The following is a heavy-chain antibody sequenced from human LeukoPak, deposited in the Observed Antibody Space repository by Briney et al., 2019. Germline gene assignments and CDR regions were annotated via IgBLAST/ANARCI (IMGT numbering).Heavy chain of an antibody. V-gene: IGHV1-2*02. CDR3: ASAVYYYDSSAPIH. Sequence: ASVKVSCKASGYTFTGYYMHWVRQAPGQGLEWMGWINPNSGGTNYAQKFQGRVTMTRDTSISTAYMELSRLRSDDTAVYYCASAVYYYDSSAPIHWGQGTLVTVSS. D-gene: IGHD3-22*01. J-gene: IGHJ4*02. CDR2: INPNSGGT. CDR1: GYTFTGYY.